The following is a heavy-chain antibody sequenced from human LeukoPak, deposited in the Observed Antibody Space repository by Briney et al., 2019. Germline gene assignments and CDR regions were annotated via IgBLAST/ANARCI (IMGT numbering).Heavy chain of an antibody. J-gene: IGHJ3*02. V-gene: IGHV3-23*01. CDR1: GFTFDDYA. D-gene: IGHD3-10*01. CDR3: AKDSYGGSGSYYLYSFDM. CDR2: ISGSGDII. Sequence: GRSLRLSCAASGFTFDDYAMHWVRQAPGKGLEWVSAISGSGDIIYYVDSVKGRFTISRDNSKNTLYLQMNSLRAEDTALYYCAKDSYGGSGSYYLYSFDMWGQGTMVTVSS.